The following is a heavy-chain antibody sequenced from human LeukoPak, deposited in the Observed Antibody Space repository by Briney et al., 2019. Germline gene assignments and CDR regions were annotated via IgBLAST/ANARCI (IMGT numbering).Heavy chain of an antibody. CDR2: IYPTDSDT. J-gene: IGHJ3*02. CDR3: ALRSGNDDAYDI. D-gene: IGHD1-1*01. V-gene: IGHV5-51*01. CDR1: GSTFNTNW. Sequence: GQSLEITCKASGSTFNTNWISWVGQLPGKGLGWRGIIYPTDSDTRYSPYFEGQVTISVDNSITSAYLHLSSLKASDSAMYYCALRSGNDDAYDIWVQGTLVTVSS.